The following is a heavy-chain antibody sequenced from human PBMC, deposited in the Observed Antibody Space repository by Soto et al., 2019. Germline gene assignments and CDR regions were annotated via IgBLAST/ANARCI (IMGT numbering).Heavy chain of an antibody. V-gene: IGHV3-33*01. J-gene: IGHJ6*02. D-gene: IGHD6-6*01. CDR2: IWYDGSNK. CDR1: GFTFSSYG. CDR3: ARDRGIAARPSYYYGMDV. Sequence: PGGSLRLSCAASGFTFSSYGMHWVRQAPGKGLEWVAVIWYDGSNKYYADSVKGRFTISRDNSKNTLSLQMNSLRAEETAVYYCARDRGIAARPSYYYGMDVWGQGTTVTVSS.